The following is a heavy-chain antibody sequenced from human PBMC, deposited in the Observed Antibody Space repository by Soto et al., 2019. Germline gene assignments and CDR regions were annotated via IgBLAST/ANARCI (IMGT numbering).Heavy chain of an antibody. V-gene: IGHV3-11*05. CDR3: ARRRPIGYYNF. CDR1: GFPFSDYY. D-gene: IGHD3-22*01. J-gene: IGHJ4*02. Sequence: QVQLVESGGDLVKPGGSLRLSCAASGFPFSDYYMSWIRQAPGKGLEWVSSIGSSSTYTNYADFVKGRFTISRDTAKNSRYLQMNSLRAEATAVYYCARRRPIGYYNFWGQGTLVTVSA. CDR2: IGSSSTYT.